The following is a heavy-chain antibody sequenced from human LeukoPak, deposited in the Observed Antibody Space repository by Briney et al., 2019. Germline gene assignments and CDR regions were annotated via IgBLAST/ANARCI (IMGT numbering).Heavy chain of an antibody. CDR1: GFTFSSYS. CDR2: ISSSSSYI. J-gene: IGHJ4*02. CDR3: AREWGDY. D-gene: IGHD7-27*01. V-gene: IGHV3-21*01. Sequence: GGSLRLSCAASGFTFSSYSMNWVRQAPGKGLEWVSSISSSSSYIDYADSVKGRFTISRDNAKNSLYLQMNSLRAEDTAVYYCAREWGDYWGQRTLVTLSS.